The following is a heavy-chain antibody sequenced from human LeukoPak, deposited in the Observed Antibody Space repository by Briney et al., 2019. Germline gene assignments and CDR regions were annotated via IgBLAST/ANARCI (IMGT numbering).Heavy chain of an antibody. CDR3: ARGMIRYSYGPYYYGMDV. CDR1: GGSISSYY. D-gene: IGHD5-18*01. CDR2: IYYSGST. Sequence: PSETLSPTCTVSGGSISSYYWSWIRQPPGKGLEWIGYIYYSGSTNYNPSLKSRVTISVDTSKNQFSLKLSSVTAADTAVYYCARGMIRYSYGPYYYGMDVWGQGTTVTVSS. J-gene: IGHJ6*02. V-gene: IGHV4-59*01.